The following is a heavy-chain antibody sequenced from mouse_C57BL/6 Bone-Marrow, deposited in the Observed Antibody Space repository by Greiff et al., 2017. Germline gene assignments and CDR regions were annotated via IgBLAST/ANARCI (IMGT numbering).Heavy chain of an antibody. V-gene: IGHV1-55*01. D-gene: IGHD2-12*01. CDR1: GYTFTSYW. J-gene: IGHJ2*01. Sequence: QVQLLQPGAELVPPGASVKMSCKASGYTFTSYWITWVKQRPGQGLGWIGDIYPGSGSPNYNEKFKSKATLTVDTSSSTAYMHLSSLTSEDSAVYYCATTLTTSFDYWGQGTTLTVSA. CDR2: IYPGSGSP. CDR3: ATTLTTSFDY.